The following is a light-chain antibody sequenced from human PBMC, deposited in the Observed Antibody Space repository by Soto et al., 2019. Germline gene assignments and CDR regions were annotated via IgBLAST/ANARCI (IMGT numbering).Light chain of an antibody. CDR3: QQYGRYPWT. CDR2: KAS. CDR1: QTITSW. Sequence: DIQMTQSPFILSASVGDRVTITCRAGQTITSWLAWYQHKAGKAPKLLISKASTLQTGVPARFSGSGSGTEFTLTISSLQPDDFAAYYCQQYGRYPWTFGQGTKVEIK. V-gene: IGKV1-5*03. J-gene: IGKJ1*01.